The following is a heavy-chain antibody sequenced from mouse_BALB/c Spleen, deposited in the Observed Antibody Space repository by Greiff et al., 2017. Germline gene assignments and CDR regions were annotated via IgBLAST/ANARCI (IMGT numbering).Heavy chain of an antibody. Sequence: EVMLVESGPELVKPGASVKISCKASGYSFTGYYMHWVKQSHVKSLEWIGRINPYNGATSYNQNFKDKASLTVDKSSSTAYMELHSLTSEDSAVYYCARGGNYYWYFDVWGAGTTVTVSS. D-gene: IGHD2-1*01. CDR2: INPYNGAT. V-gene: IGHV1-31*01. CDR1: GYSFTGYY. J-gene: IGHJ1*01. CDR3: ARGGNYYWYFDV.